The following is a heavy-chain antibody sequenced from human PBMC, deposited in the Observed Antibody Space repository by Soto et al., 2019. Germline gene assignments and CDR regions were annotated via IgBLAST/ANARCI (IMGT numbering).Heavy chain of an antibody. J-gene: IGHJ4*02. CDR2: ISYDGSNK. CDR3: AKDSHRTDEEPAAIL. Sequence: QVQLVESGGGVVQPGRSLRLSCAASGFTFSSYGMHWVRQAPGKGLEWVAVISYDGSNKYYADSVKGRFTISRDNSKNTLYLQINSLRAEDTAVYYCAKDSHRTDEEPAAILWGQGTLVTVSS. V-gene: IGHV3-30*18. D-gene: IGHD2-2*01. CDR1: GFTFSSYG.